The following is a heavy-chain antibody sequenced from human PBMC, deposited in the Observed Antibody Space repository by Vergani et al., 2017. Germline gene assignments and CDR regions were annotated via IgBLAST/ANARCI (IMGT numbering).Heavy chain of an antibody. CDR3: AGHTTYYYNSSGYYYGWFDP. CDR1: GYSFTSHW. Sequence: EVQLVQSGAEVKKPGESLRISCKGSGYSFTSHWISWVRQLPGKGLEWMGRIDPSYSYTNYSPSFQGHVTISTDKAISTAYLQWSSLKASDTAMYYCAGHTTYYYNSSGYYYGWFDPWGQGTLVTVSS. D-gene: IGHD3-22*01. V-gene: IGHV5-10-1*03. J-gene: IGHJ5*02. CDR2: IDPSYSYT.